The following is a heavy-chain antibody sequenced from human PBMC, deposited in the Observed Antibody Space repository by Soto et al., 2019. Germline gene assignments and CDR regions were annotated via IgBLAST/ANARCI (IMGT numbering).Heavy chain of an antibody. D-gene: IGHD3-3*01. J-gene: IGHJ6*02. CDR3: ARDRDFWSGYYTNYYGMDV. CDR1: GFTFSSYG. Sequence: SLRLSCAASGFTFSSYGMHWVRQAPGKGLEWVAVIWYDGSNKYYADSVKGRFTISRDNSKNTLYLQMNSLRAEDTAVYYCARDRDFWSGYYTNYYGMDVWGQGTTVTVSS. CDR2: IWYDGSNK. V-gene: IGHV3-33*01.